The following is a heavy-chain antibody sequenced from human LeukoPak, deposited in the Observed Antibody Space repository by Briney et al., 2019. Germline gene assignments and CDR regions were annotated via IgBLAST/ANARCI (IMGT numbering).Heavy chain of an antibody. CDR1: GYTFTGYY. D-gene: IGHD5-18*01. CDR2: FDPEDGET. J-gene: IGHJ6*02. V-gene: IGHV1-24*01. CDR3: ATADTAMAMRFFGYGMDV. Sequence: WASVKVSCKASGYTFTGYYMHWVRQAPGQGLEWMGGFDPEDGETIYAQKFQGRVTMTEDTSTDTAYMELSSLRSEDTAVYYCATADTAMAMRFFGYGMDVWGQGTTVTVSS.